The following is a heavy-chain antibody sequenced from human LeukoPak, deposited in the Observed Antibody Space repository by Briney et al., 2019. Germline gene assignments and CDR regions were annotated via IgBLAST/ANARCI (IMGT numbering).Heavy chain of an antibody. CDR2: ISYDGSNK. Sequence: GGSLRLSCAASGFTFSSYAMSWVRQAPGKGLEWVAVISYDGSNKYYADSVKGRFTISRDNSKNTLYLQMNSLRAEDTAVYYCARGEYYDSSGPLDYWGQGTLVTVSS. CDR1: GFTFSSYA. D-gene: IGHD3-22*01. J-gene: IGHJ4*02. CDR3: ARGEYYDSSGPLDY. V-gene: IGHV3-30-3*01.